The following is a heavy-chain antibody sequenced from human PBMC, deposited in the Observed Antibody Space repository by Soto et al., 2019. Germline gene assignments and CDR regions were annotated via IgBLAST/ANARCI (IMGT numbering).Heavy chain of an antibody. J-gene: IGHJ6*02. CDR2: INPNSGGT. CDR1: GYTFTGYY. D-gene: IGHD3-22*01. Sequence: ASVKVSCKASGYTFTGYYMHWVRQAPGQGLEWMGWINPNSGGTNYAQKFQGRVTMTRDTSISTAYMELSRLRSDDTAVYYCARDHYYDSSGYYYPLYYYYGMDVWGQGTTVTISS. V-gene: IGHV1-2*02. CDR3: ARDHYYDSSGYYYPLYYYYGMDV.